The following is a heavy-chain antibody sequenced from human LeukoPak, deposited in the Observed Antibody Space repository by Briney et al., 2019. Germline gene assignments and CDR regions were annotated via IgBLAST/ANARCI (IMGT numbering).Heavy chain of an antibody. D-gene: IGHD6-19*01. J-gene: IGHJ5*02. V-gene: IGHV4-34*01. CDR1: GGSFSGYY. Sequence: PSETLSLTCAVYGGSFSGYYWSWIRQPPGKGLELIGEINHSGSTNYNPSLKSRVTISVDTSKNQFSLKLSSVTAADTAVYYCARGRGSGWNRGWFDPWGQGTLVTVSS. CDR3: ARGRGSGWNRGWFDP. CDR2: INHSGST.